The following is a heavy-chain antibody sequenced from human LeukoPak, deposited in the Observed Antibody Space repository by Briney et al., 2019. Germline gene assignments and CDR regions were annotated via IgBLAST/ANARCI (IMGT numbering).Heavy chain of an antibody. CDR2: IYYSGST. V-gene: IGHV4-59*01. Sequence: SETLSLTCTVSGGSISSYYWSWIRQPPGKGLEWIGYIYYSGSTNYNPSLKSRVTISVDTSKNQFSLKLSSVTAADTAVYYCARRLVVRGVIISDWFDPWGRGTLVTVSS. J-gene: IGHJ5*02. D-gene: IGHD3-10*01. CDR1: GGSISSYY. CDR3: ARRLVVRGVIISDWFDP.